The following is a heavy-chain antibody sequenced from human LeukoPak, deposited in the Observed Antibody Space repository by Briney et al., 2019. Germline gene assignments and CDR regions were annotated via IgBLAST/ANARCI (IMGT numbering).Heavy chain of an antibody. CDR3: ARRRGYGPSDY. CDR1: SGSIGSSSNY. CDR2: VYYSGST. Sequence: SETLSLTCTVSSGSIGSSSNYWGWIRQAPGKGLEWIGNVYYSGSTFYNPSLKSRVTISVDTSKNQFSLKLSSVTAANTAVYYCARRRGYGPSDYWGQGTLVTVSS. V-gene: IGHV4-39*07. D-gene: IGHD5-18*01. J-gene: IGHJ4*02.